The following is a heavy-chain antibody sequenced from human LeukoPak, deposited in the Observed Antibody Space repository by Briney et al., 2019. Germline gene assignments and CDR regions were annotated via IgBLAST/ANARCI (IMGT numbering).Heavy chain of an antibody. CDR1: AGSISSYY. D-gene: IGHD6-19*01. CDR3: ARDLYSSGWYGAFDI. J-gene: IGHJ3*02. CDR2: IYYSGST. Sequence: SETLSLTCTVSAGSISSYYWSWIRQPPGKGLEWIGHIYYSGSTNYNPSLKSRVTISVDTSKNQFSLKLSSVTAADTAVYYCARDLYSSGWYGAFDIWGQGTMVTVSS. V-gene: IGHV4-59*01.